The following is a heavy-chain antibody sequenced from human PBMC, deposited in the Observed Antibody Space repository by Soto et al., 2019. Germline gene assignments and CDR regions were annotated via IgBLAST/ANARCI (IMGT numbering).Heavy chain of an antibody. CDR1: GFTFSSHA. D-gene: IGHD6-6*01. Sequence: GGSLRLSCTASGFTFSSHAMTWVRQAPGKGLEWVSGLSDSGDSIYYADSVKGRFTIYRDNSMNTLYLQMNSLRAEDTAVYYCAKSIAARPYDYWSQGTLVTV. CDR2: LSDSGDSI. J-gene: IGHJ4*02. CDR3: AKSIAARPYDY. V-gene: IGHV3-23*01.